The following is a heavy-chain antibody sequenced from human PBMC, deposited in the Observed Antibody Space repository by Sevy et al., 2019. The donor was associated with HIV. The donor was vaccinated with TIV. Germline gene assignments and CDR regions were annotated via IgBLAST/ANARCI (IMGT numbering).Heavy chain of an antibody. CDR2: ISGSGGST. J-gene: IGHJ5*02. D-gene: IGHD3-22*01. CDR3: AKDNYYASSALWGWFDP. Sequence: GGSLRLSCAASGFTFSSYAMSWVRQAPGKGLEWVSAISGSGGSTYYADSVKGRFTISRDNSKNTLYLQMNSLRAEDTAVYYCAKDNYYASSALWGWFDPWGQGTLVTVSS. V-gene: IGHV3-23*01. CDR1: GFTFSSYA.